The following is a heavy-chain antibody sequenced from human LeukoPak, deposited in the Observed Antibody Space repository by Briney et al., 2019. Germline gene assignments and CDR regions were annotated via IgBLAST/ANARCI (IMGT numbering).Heavy chain of an antibody. CDR3: ARADPSYDFWSGYKETNWFDP. Sequence: ASVKVSCKASGYTSTSYGISWVRQAPGQGLEWMGWISAYNGNTNYAQKLQGRVTMTTDTSTSTAYMELRSLRSDDTAVYYCARADPSYDFWSGYKETNWFDPWGQGTLVTVSS. J-gene: IGHJ5*02. D-gene: IGHD3-3*01. V-gene: IGHV1-18*01. CDR1: GYTSTSYG. CDR2: ISAYNGNT.